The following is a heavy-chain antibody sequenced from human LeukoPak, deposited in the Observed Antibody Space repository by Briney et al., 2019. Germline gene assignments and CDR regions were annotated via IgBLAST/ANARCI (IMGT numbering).Heavy chain of an antibody. CDR1: GGSISSGGYS. CDR3: ARETTSAFDI. CDR2: IYHSGST. Sequence: SQTLSLTCAVSGGSISSGGYSWSWIRQPPGKGLEWIGYIYHSGSTYNNPSLKSRVTISVDRSKNQFSLKLSSVTAADTAVYYCARETTSAFDIWGQGTMVTVSS. V-gene: IGHV4-30-2*01. J-gene: IGHJ3*02. D-gene: IGHD4-11*01.